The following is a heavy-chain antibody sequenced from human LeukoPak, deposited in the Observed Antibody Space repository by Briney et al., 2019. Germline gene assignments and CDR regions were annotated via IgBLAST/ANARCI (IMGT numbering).Heavy chain of an antibody. CDR2: IYYSGST. CDR3: ARTGTTPFNNWFDP. CDR1: GGSISSSSYY. D-gene: IGHD1-1*01. J-gene: IGHJ5*02. Sequence: PSETLSLTCTVSGGSISSSSYYWGWIRQPPGKGLEWIGSIYYSGSTYYNPSLKSRVTISVDTSKNQFSLKLSSVTAADTAVYYCARTGTTPFNNWFDPWGQGTLVTVSS. V-gene: IGHV4-39*07.